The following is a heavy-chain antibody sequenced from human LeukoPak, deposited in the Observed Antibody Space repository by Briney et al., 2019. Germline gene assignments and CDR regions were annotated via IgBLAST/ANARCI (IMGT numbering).Heavy chain of an antibody. D-gene: IGHD3-10*01. Sequence: ASVKVSCKASGYTFTSYGISWVRQAPGQGLEWMGWISAYNGNTNYAQKLQGRVTMTTDTSTSTAYMELRSLRSEDTAVYYCARWYMVRGLLTYYYYMDVWGKGTTVTISS. CDR2: ISAYNGNT. CDR1: GYTFTSYG. V-gene: IGHV1-18*01. J-gene: IGHJ6*03. CDR3: ARWYMVRGLLTYYYYMDV.